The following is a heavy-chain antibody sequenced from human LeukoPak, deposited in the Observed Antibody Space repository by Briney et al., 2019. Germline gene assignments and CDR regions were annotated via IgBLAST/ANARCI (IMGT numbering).Heavy chain of an antibody. CDR1: GGSISGSNYY. D-gene: IGHD3-3*01. J-gene: IGHJ2*01. CDR2: SYYSGSN. Sequence: KPSETLSLTCTVSGGSISGSNYYWGWIRQPPGKGLEWIVSSYYSGSNYYNPSLKSRVTVSVDTSKNQFSLKLSSVTAADTAVYYCARHGPCRQNFLCGWYFDLWGRGTLVTVSS. CDR3: ARHGPCRQNFLCGWYFDL. V-gene: IGHV4-39*01.